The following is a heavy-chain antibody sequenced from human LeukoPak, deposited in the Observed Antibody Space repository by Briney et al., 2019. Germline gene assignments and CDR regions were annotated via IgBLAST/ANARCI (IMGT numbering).Heavy chain of an antibody. CDR2: IYTSGST. Sequence: SETLSLTCTVSGGSISSYYWSWIRQPAGKGLEWIGRIYTSGSTNYNPSLKSRVTMSVDTSKNQFSLKLSSVTAADTAVYYCARDKGGRITIFGVVGPSGAFDIWGQGTMVTVSS. D-gene: IGHD3-3*01. J-gene: IGHJ3*02. CDR1: GGSISSYY. V-gene: IGHV4-4*07. CDR3: ARDKGGRITIFGVVGPSGAFDI.